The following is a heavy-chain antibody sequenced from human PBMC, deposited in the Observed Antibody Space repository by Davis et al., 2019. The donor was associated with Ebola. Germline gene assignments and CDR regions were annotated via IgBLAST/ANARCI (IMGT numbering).Heavy chain of an antibody. D-gene: IGHD3-3*01. V-gene: IGHV4-34*01. J-gene: IGHJ6*04. CDR2: INHIEIT. CDR3: ARGGRFFEWVLRSYYYGMDV. Sequence: SETLSLTCAPYGGSFIGYYWSWIRQPPGKGLEWIGEINHIEITNYNPSLKSRVTISVDTSPNQFSLKLSTVTASDTVVYYCARGGRFFEWVLRSYYYGMDVWGKGTTVTVSS. CDR1: GGSFIGYY.